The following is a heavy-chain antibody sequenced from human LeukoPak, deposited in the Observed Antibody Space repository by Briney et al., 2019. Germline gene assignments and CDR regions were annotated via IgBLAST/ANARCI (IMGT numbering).Heavy chain of an antibody. Sequence: LAGGSLRLSCAASGFTPRSYDVSWVRQASGKGLEWVGRIRSTANGYATAYAASVKGRFTISRDDSKNTAYLQMDSLKTEDTAVYYCTGNYYGSGSYADFDYWGQGTLVTVSS. CDR2: IRSTANGYAT. J-gene: IGHJ4*02. V-gene: IGHV3-73*01. D-gene: IGHD3-10*01. CDR3: TGNYYGSGSYADFDY. CDR1: GFTPRSYD.